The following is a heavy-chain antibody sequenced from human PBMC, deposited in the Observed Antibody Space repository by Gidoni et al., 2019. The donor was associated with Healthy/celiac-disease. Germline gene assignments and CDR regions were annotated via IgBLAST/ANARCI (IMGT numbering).Heavy chain of an antibody. CDR1: GGSISSGSYY. V-gene: IGHV4-61*02. CDR3: ARDLRGGPKYQLLPPTYYYYYMDV. D-gene: IGHD2-2*01. Sequence: QVQLQESCPGLVKPSQTLSLTCTVYGGSISSGSYYWSLIRQPAGKGLEWIGRIYTSGSTNYNPYLKSRVTMSVDTSKNQFSLKLSSVTAADTAVYYCARDLRGGPKYQLLPPTYYYYYMDVWGKGTTVTVSS. CDR2: IYTSGST. J-gene: IGHJ6*03.